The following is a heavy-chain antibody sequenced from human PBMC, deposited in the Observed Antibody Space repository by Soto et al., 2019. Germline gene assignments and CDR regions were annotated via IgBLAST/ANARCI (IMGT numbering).Heavy chain of an antibody. CDR3: ARGESGSFDY. CDR1: GVMFSNFW. Sequence: GGSLRLSCAASGVMFSNFWMSWVRQTPGKGLEWVASIKQDGSAEYYVDSVKGRFTISRDNAKNSLYLQMNSLRVEDTAVYYCARGESGSFDYWGQGTLVTVSS. CDR2: IKQDGSAE. D-gene: IGHD5-12*01. J-gene: IGHJ4*02. V-gene: IGHV3-7*01.